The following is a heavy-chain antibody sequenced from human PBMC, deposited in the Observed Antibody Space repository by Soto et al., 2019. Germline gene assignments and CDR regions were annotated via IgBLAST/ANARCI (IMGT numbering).Heavy chain of an antibody. J-gene: IGHJ4*02. CDR1: GGSFSGYY. D-gene: IGHD2-15*01. V-gene: IGHV4-34*01. CDR3: ARSYCSGGSCYLSDY. Sequence: PSETLSLTCAVYGGSFSGYYWSWIRQPPGKGLEWIGEINHSGSTNYNPSLKSRVTISVDTSKNQFSLKLSSVTAADMAVYYCARSYCSGGSCYLSDYWGQGTLVTVS. CDR2: INHSGST.